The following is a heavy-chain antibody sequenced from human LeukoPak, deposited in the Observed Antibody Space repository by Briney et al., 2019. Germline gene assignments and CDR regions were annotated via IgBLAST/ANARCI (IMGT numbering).Heavy chain of an antibody. CDR1: GFTFSSYW. Sequence: GGSLRLSCAASGFTFSSYWMSWVRQALGKGLEWVAGIKGDGSAKYYVDSVKGRFTITRDNAKSSLFLQMNSLRAEDTAVYYCARLVLSRTWFDDFWGQGTLVTVSS. CDR2: IKGDGSAK. J-gene: IGHJ4*02. CDR3: ARLVLSRTWFDDF. D-gene: IGHD6-13*01. V-gene: IGHV3-7*01.